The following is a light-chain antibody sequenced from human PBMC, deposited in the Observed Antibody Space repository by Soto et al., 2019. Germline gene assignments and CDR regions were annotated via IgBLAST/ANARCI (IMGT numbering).Light chain of an antibody. J-gene: IGKJ1*01. Sequence: RSATIGSGVTRASRASQGIRNDLGWYQQKPGKAPKRLIYAASSLQSGVSARCSGIASETQFPLPISTLQPEDFATYYCQQYNIYWTFGQGTKVDIK. CDR1: QGIRND. V-gene: IGKV1-17*01. CDR3: QQYNIYWT. CDR2: AAS.